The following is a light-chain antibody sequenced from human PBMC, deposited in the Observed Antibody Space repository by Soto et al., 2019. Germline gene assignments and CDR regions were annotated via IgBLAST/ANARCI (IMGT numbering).Light chain of an antibody. CDR2: GNS. V-gene: IGLV1-40*01. CDR3: QSYDSSLGV. Sequence: QSVLTQPPSVSGAPGQRVTISCTGSSSNIGEGYDVHWYQQLPGTAPKLLIYGNSNRPSGVPDRFSGSKSGTSASLAITGLQAEDEADYYSQSYDSSLGVFGTGTKLTVL. J-gene: IGLJ1*01. CDR1: SSNIGEGYD.